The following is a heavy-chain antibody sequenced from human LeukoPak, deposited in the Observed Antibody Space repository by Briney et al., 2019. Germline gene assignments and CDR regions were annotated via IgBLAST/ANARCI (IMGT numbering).Heavy chain of an antibody. J-gene: IGHJ4*02. CDR3: ARSVGYYYRNFDY. CDR1: GFTFSNYN. V-gene: IGHV4-34*01. D-gene: IGHD3-22*01. Sequence: PGGSLRPSCAASGFTFSNYNINWVRQAPGKGLEWIGEINHSGSTNYNPSLKSRVTISVDTSKNQFSLKLSSVTAADTAVYYCARSVGYYYRNFDYWGQGTLVTVSS. CDR2: INHSGST.